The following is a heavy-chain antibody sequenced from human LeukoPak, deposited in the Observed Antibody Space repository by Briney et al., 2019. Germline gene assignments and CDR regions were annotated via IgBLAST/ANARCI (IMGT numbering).Heavy chain of an antibody. V-gene: IGHV4-38-2*02. CDR3: ARVDWLDNWFDP. CDR1: GYSISSGYY. D-gene: IGHD6-19*01. Sequence: LETLSLTCTVSGYSISSGYYWGWIRQPPGKGLEWIGSIYHSGSTYYNPSLKSRVTISVDTSKNQFSLKLSSVTAADTAVYYCARVDWLDNWFDPWGQGTLVTVSS. CDR2: IYHSGST. J-gene: IGHJ5*02.